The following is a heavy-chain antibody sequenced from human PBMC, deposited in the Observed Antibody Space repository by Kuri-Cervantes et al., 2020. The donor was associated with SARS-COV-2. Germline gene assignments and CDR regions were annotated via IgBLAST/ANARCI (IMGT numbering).Heavy chain of an antibody. J-gene: IGHJ5*02. V-gene: IGHV3-66*01. D-gene: IGHD1-1*01. CDR1: GFTVSSNY. CDR2: IYSGGST. Sequence: GGSLRLSCAASGFTVSSNYMSWVRQAPGKGLEWVSVIYSGGSTYHADSVKGRFTISRDNSKNTLYLQMNSLRAEDTAVYYCARVAKSGWNANNWFDPWGQGTLVTVSS. CDR3: ARVAKSGWNANNWFDP.